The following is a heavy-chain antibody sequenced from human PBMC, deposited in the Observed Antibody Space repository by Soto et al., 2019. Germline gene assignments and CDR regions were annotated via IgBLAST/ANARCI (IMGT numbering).Heavy chain of an antibody. J-gene: IGHJ4*02. Sequence: GGSLRLSCAASGFTFSSYGMHWVRQAPGKGLEWVAVIWYDGSNKYYADSVKGRFTISRDNSKNTLYLQMNSLRAEDTAVYYCARDQGARIAAAGRGVYWGQGTLVTVSS. V-gene: IGHV3-33*01. CDR3: ARDQGARIAAAGRGVY. CDR2: IWYDGSNK. CDR1: GFTFSSYG. D-gene: IGHD6-13*01.